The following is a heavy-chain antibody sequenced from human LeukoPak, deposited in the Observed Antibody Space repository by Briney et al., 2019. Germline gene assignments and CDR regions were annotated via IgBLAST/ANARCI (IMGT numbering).Heavy chain of an antibody. V-gene: IGHV3-23*01. CDR1: GFTFSNYG. CDR2: ISHSGVNT. J-gene: IGHJ4*02. CDR3: AKLKRVGIAPFDD. Sequence: PGGSLRLSCAASGFTFSNYGMSWVRQAPGKGLQWVSVISHSGVNTYYADSVKGRFTISRDNSKNTLYLQMTGLRAEDTAVYYCAKLKRVGIAPFDDWGQGTLVTVSS. D-gene: IGHD3-10*01.